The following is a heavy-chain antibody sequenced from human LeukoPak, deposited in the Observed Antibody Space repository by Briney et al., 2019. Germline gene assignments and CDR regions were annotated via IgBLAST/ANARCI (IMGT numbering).Heavy chain of an antibody. V-gene: IGHV3-23*01. J-gene: IGHJ6*03. CDR3: AKGGTHWPTGYYYMDV. D-gene: IGHD1-1*01. CDR2: TSGSGGST. CDR1: GFTFNSYA. Sequence: GGSLRLSCAASGFTFNSYAMSWVRQAPGKGLEWVSPTSGSGGSTYYADSVKGRFTISRDNSKNTLYLQMNSLRGEDTAVYYCAKGGTHWPTGYYYMDVWGKGTTVTVSS.